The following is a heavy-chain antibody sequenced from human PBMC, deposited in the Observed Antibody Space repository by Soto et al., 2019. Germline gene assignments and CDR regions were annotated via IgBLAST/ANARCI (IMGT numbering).Heavy chain of an antibody. CDR1: GGSISSGGYY. J-gene: IGHJ3*02. D-gene: IGHD2-15*01. V-gene: IGHV4-31*03. CDR2: IYYSGST. Sequence: PSETLSLTCTVSGGSISSGGYYWSWIRQHPGKGLEWIGYIYYSGSTYYNPSLKSRVTISVDTSKNQFSLKLSSVTAADTAVYYCARCAVVVVADTDAFDIWAQGTMVTVSS. CDR3: ARCAVVVVADTDAFDI.